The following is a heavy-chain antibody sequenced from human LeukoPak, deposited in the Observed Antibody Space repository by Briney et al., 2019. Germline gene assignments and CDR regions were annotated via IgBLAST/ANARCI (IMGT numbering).Heavy chain of an antibody. CDR2: INPSGGST. CDR1: GYTFTSYY. D-gene: IGHD6-13*01. CDR3: ARDVGSSSWYFDY. Sequence: ASVKVSCKASGYTFTSYYMYRVRQAPGQGLEWMGMINPSGGSTTYAQKFQGRVTMTRDTSTSTVYMELSSLRSEDTAVYYCARDVGSSSWYFDYWGQGTLVTVSS. V-gene: IGHV1-46*01. J-gene: IGHJ4*02.